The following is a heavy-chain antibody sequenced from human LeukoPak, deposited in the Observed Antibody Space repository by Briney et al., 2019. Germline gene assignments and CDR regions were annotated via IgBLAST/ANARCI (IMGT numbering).Heavy chain of an antibody. D-gene: IGHD3/OR15-3a*01. CDR2: INPNSGGT. J-gene: IGHJ4*02. Sequence: GASVKVSCKASGYTFTGYYTHWVRQAPGQGLEWMGWINPNSGGTNYAQKFQGRVTMTRDTSISTAYVELSRLRSDGTAVYYCARRLRGDFWTTTFDYWGQGTLVTVSS. CDR3: ARRLRGDFWTTTFDY. CDR1: GYTFTGYY. V-gene: IGHV1-2*02.